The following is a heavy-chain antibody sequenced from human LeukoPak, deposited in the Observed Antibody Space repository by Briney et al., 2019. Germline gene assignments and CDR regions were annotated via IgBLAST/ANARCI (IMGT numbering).Heavy chain of an antibody. CDR1: GYTFTSYG. CDR2: ISAYNGNT. CDR3: ARARYCSSTSCYGGVDY. V-gene: IGHV1-18*01. D-gene: IGHD2-2*01. J-gene: IGHJ4*02. Sequence: ASVKVSCKASGYTFTSYGISWVRQAPGQGLEWMGWISAYNGNTNYAQKLQGRVTMTTDTSTSTAYMELRSLRSDDTAVYYCARARYCSSTSCYGGVDYWGQGTLVTVSS.